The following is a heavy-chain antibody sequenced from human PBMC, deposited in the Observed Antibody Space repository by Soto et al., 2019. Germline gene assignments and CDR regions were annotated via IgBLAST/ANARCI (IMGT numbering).Heavy chain of an antibody. J-gene: IGHJ5*02. CDR2: IYHSGTT. Sequence: SETLSLTCTVSGDSISSSDYYWGWIRQPPGKGLEWIGTIYHSGTTYYNPSLESRLTISVDTSKNQFSLKLSSVTAADTAVYYCARGKENIDPWGQGTLVTVSS. V-gene: IGHV4-39*07. CDR3: ARGKENIDP. CDR1: GDSISSSDYY. D-gene: IGHD5-12*01.